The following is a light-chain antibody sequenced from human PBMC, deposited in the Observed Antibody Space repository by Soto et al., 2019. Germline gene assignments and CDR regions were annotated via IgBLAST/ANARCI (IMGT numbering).Light chain of an antibody. CDR2: GAY. CDR1: QSVIKN. J-gene: IGKJ2*01. CDR3: QQYNDWPGGT. V-gene: IGKV3-15*01. Sequence: EIVMTQSPATLSVSPGGRATLSCRASQSVIKNLAWYQQRPGQPPRLLIYGAYTRATGVPARFGGSGSGTVFTLTISSLQSEDSAIYYCQQYNDWPGGTFGQGTKLDIK.